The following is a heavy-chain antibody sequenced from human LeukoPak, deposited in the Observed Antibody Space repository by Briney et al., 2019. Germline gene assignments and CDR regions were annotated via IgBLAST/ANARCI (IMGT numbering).Heavy chain of an antibody. Sequence: ASVKVSCKASGYTFTSHGISWVPQAPGQRLGWVGWIRAYNGNTNYAQKLQGRVTMTTDTSTSTAYMELRSLRSDDTAVYYCARGPRGITMMVVAPMNWFDPWGQGTLVTVSS. D-gene: IGHD3-22*01. CDR2: IRAYNGNT. CDR1: GYTFTSHG. CDR3: ARGPRGITMMVVAPMNWFDP. J-gene: IGHJ5*02. V-gene: IGHV1-18*01.